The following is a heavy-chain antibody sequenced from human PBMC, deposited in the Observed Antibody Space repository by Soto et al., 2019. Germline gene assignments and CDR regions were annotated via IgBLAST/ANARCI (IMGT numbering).Heavy chain of an antibody. Sequence: ASVKVSCKASGYTFTSYGISWVRQAPGQGLEWTGWISAYNGNTNYAQKLQGRVTMTTDTSTSTAYMELRSLRSDDTAMYYCARDSKGLWCGVSLHAFEIWGQGXMVT. CDR3: ARDSKGLWCGVSLHAFEI. CDR1: GYTFTSYG. CDR2: ISAYNGNT. D-gene: IGHD3-10*01. V-gene: IGHV1-18*01. J-gene: IGHJ3*02.